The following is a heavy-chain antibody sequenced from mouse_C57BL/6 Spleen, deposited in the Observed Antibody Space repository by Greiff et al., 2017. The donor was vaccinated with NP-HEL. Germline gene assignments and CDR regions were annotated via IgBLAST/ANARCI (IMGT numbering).Heavy chain of an antibody. CDR2: INYDGSST. J-gene: IGHJ1*03. CDR1: GFTFSDYY. CDR3: ARDREADGYYWYFDV. Sequence: EVQLVESEGGLVQPGSSMKLSCTASGFTFSDYYMAWVRQVPEKGLEWVANINYDGSSTYYLDSLKSRFIISRDNAKNILYLQMSSLKSEDTATYYCARDREADGYYWYFDVWGTGTTVTVSS. V-gene: IGHV5-16*01. D-gene: IGHD2-3*01.